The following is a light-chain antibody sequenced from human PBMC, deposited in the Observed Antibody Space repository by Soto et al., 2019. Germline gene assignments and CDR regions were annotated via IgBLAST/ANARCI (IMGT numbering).Light chain of an antibody. V-gene: IGLV2-23*01. J-gene: IGLJ2*01. CDR1: SSDVGSYKF. CDR2: EGS. Sequence: QYALTQPASVSGSPGQSITISCTGTSSDVGSYKFVSWYQQHPVKAPKLMIYEGSKRPSGVSSRCSGSKSGNTASLTISGLQAEDEADYYCCSYAGSSTLVFGGGTKLTVL. CDR3: CSYAGSSTLV.